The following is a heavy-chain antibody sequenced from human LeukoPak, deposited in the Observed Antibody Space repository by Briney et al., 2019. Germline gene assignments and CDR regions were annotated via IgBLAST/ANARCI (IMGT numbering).Heavy chain of an antibody. Sequence: GGSLRLSCAASGFTFSSYGMHWVRQAPGKGLEWVAVIWYDGSNKYYADSVKGRFTISRDNSENTLYLQMNSLRAEDTAVYYCARDGALTIFGVVMDVWGQGTTVTVSS. V-gene: IGHV3-33*01. D-gene: IGHD3-3*01. CDR1: GFTFSSYG. CDR2: IWYDGSNK. J-gene: IGHJ6*02. CDR3: ARDGALTIFGVVMDV.